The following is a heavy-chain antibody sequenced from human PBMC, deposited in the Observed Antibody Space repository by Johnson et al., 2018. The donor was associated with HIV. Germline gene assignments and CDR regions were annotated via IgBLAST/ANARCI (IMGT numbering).Heavy chain of an antibody. CDR1: GFTFSSYA. J-gene: IGHJ3*02. CDR2: ISYDGSNK. CDR3: ARDREDGLAWGWALDI. V-gene: IGHV3-30*04. D-gene: IGHD6-19*01. Sequence: QVQLVESGGGVVRPGGSLRLSCAASGFTFSSYAMHWVRQAPGKGLEWVAVISYDGSNKYYADSVKGRFTISRDNSKNTLYLQMNSLRAEDTAVYYCARDREDGLAWGWALDIWGQGTMVAVSS.